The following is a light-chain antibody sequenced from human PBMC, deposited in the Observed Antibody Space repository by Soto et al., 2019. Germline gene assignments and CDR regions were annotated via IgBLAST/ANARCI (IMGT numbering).Light chain of an antibody. CDR1: QSISSN. CDR2: GAS. Sequence: ETVMTQSPSTLSVSPGERATLSCRASQSISSNLAWYQQKPGQAPRLLIYGASNRATGIPDRFSGSGSGTDFTLTITRLEPEDSAVYFCQQYTGPPTTFGQGTRLAIK. CDR3: QQYTGPPTT. V-gene: IGKV3D-15*01. J-gene: IGKJ5*01.